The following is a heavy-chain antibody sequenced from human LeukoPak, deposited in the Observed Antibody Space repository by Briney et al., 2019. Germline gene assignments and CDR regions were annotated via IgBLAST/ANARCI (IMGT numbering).Heavy chain of an antibody. CDR3: AREVGPFDY. J-gene: IGHJ4*02. Sequence: PSETLSLTCTVSGGSISSGSYYWSWIRQPAGNGLEWIGRIYTSGSTNYNPSLKSRVTISVDTSKNQFSLKLSSVTAADTAVYYCAREVGPFDYWGQGTLVTVSS. D-gene: IGHD1-26*01. CDR2: IYTSGST. V-gene: IGHV4-61*02. CDR1: GGSISSGSYY.